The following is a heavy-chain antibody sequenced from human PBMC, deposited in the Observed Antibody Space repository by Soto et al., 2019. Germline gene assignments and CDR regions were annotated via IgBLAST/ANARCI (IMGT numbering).Heavy chain of an antibody. V-gene: IGHV4-39*01. CDR1: GGSISSSSYY. CDR3: ARCGYSYGFIDY. Sequence: QLQLQESGPGLVKPSETLSLTCTVSGGSISSSSYYWGWIRQPPGKGLEWIGSIYYSGSTYYNPSLKSRVTISVDTSKNQFSLKLSSVTAADTAVYYCARCGYSYGFIDYWGQGTLVTVSS. CDR2: IYYSGST. J-gene: IGHJ4*02. D-gene: IGHD5-18*01.